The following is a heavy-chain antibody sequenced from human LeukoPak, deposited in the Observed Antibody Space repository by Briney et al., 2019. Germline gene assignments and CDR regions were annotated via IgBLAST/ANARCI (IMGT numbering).Heavy chain of an antibody. CDR3: AKDRCSGGGCYHGLDY. Sequence: GGSLRLSCAASGFTFTNYAITWVRQARGKGREWGSGISGGGGSTHYPDSVKARFTISRDNSKNTLYLQMNSLRAEDTAVYYCAKDRCSGGGCYHGLDYWGQGTLVTVSS. D-gene: IGHD2-15*01. CDR2: ISGGGGST. V-gene: IGHV3-23*01. J-gene: IGHJ4*02. CDR1: GFTFTNYA.